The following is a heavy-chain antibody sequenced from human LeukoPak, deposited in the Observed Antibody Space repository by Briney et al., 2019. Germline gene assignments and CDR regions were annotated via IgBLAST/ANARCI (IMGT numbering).Heavy chain of an antibody. J-gene: IGHJ4*02. V-gene: IGHV4-34*01. CDR1: GVSFSGYY. CDR3: TRTSPGIPLDF. D-gene: IGHD1-26*01. Sequence: PSETLSLTCGVSGVSFSGYYWSWIRQAPGKGPEWIGEISHTGRTAYNPSLKSRVTISLDTSKNQFSLKLTFVSAADTAVYYCTRTSPGIPLDFWGQGTLVTVSS. CDR2: ISHTGRT.